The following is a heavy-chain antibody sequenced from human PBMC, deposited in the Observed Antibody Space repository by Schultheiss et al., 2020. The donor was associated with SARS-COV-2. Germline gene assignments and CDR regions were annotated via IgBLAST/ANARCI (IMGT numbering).Heavy chain of an antibody. J-gene: IGHJ6*03. D-gene: IGHD2-15*01. CDR1: GGSISSSSYY. Sequence: SETLSLTCTVSGGSISSSSYYWSWIRQPPGKGLEWIGYIYYSGSTNYNPSLKSRVTISVDTSKNQFSLKLSSVTAADTAVYYCARQRLVARRTYYYYMDVWGKGTTVTVSS. CDR2: IYYSGST. V-gene: IGHV4-61*05. CDR3: ARQRLVARRTYYYYMDV.